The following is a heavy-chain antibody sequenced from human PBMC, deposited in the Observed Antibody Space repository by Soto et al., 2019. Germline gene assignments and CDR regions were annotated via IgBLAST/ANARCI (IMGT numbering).Heavy chain of an antibody. J-gene: IGHJ5*02. CDR3: TRDASRDSSARGWFDP. CDR1: GFTFRSFT. CDR2: ISSNSAYI. Sequence: LRLSCAASGFTFRSFTMNWVRQAPGKGLEWVSTISSNSAYIYCTDALRGRFTISRDNAKNSLHLQMNSLRAEDTAVYYCTRDASRDSSARGWFDPWGPGTLVTVSS. D-gene: IGHD6-13*01. V-gene: IGHV3-21*01.